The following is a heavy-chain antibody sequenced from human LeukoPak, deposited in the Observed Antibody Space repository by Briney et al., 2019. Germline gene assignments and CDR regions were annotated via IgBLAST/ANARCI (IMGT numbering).Heavy chain of an antibody. Sequence: PSETLSLTCAVSGYSISSGYYWGWIRQPPGKGLEWIGSIYHSGSTYYNPSLKSRVTISVDASKNQFSLKLSSVTAADTAVYYCASRYCSSTSCTYDFWSDSYYFDYWGQGTLVTVSS. CDR1: GYSISSGYY. J-gene: IGHJ4*02. CDR2: IYHSGST. CDR3: ASRYCSSTSCTYDFWSDSYYFDY. D-gene: IGHD2-2*01. V-gene: IGHV4-38-2*01.